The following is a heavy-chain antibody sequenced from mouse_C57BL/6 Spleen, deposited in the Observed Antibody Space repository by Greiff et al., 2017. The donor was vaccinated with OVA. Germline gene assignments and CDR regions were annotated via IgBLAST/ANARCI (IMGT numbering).Heavy chain of an antibody. V-gene: IGHV3-6*01. CDR3: ARGDYDYGYFDV. D-gene: IGHD2-4*01. Sequence: EVHLVESGPGLVKPSQSLSLTCSVTGYSITSGYYWNWIRQFPGNKLEWMGYISYDGSNNYNPSLKNRISITRDTSKNQFFLKLNSVTTEDTATYYCARGDYDYGYFDVWGTGTTVTVSS. CDR1: GYSITSGYY. J-gene: IGHJ1*03. CDR2: ISYDGSN.